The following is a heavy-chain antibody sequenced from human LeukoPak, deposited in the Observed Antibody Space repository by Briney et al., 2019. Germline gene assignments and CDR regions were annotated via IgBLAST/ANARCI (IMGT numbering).Heavy chain of an antibody. CDR3: ARVRGSGLPYYYMDV. Sequence: PGGSLRLSCAASGFTFSSYSMNWVRQAPGKGLEWVSYIFVRGTTIYYADSVKGRFTISRDNAKNSLYLQMNSLRAEDTAVYYCARVRGSGLPYYYMDVWGKGTTVTVSS. J-gene: IGHJ6*03. D-gene: IGHD3-10*01. CDR1: GFTFSSYS. CDR2: IFVRGTTI. V-gene: IGHV3-48*01.